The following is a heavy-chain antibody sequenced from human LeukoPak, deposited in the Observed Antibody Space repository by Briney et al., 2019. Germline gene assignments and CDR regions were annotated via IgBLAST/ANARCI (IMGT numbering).Heavy chain of an antibody. CDR3: ATYNNYEYFDY. D-gene: IGHD4-11*01. CDR1: GYSINNGYY. Sequence: SETLSLTCSVSGYSINNGYYWGWIRQPPGKGLEWIGTIYHSGSTYYNPSLKSRITMSIDTSKNQFSLKLTSVTAADTAVYFCATYNNYEYFDYWGQGTLVTVSS. V-gene: IGHV4-38-2*02. J-gene: IGHJ4*02. CDR2: IYHSGST.